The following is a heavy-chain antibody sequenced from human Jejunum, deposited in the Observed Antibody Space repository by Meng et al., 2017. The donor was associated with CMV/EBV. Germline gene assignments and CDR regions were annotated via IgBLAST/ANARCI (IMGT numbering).Heavy chain of an antibody. CDR1: GYTLPSSG. CDR3: ARGQYYLYYDFMDV. CDR2: ISAYDGNT. V-gene: IGHV1-18*01. J-gene: IGHJ6*02. D-gene: IGHD3-16*01. Sequence: GYTLPSSGITWVRPAPGQGLEWMGWISAYDGNTKSAQKFQGRVTVTTDTSTNTAYMELRSLRSDDTAVYYCARGQYYLYYDFMDVWGQGTTVTVSS.